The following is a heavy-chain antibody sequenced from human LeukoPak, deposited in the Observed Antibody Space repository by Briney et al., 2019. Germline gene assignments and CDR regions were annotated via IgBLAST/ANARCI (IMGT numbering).Heavy chain of an antibody. CDR2: ISAYNGNT. D-gene: IGHD2-15*01. V-gene: IGHV1-18*01. J-gene: IGHJ4*02. Sequence: ASVKVSCKASGYTFTSYGISWVRQAPGQGLEWMGWISAYNGNTNYAQKFQGRVTMTRDMSTSTVYMELSSLRSEDTAVYYCARAGGYCGRISCPYYFDYWGQGTLVTVSS. CDR3: ARAGGYCGRISCPYYFDY. CDR1: GYTFTSYG.